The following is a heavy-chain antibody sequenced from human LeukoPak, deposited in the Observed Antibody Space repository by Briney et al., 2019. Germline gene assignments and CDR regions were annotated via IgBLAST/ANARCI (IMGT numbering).Heavy chain of an antibody. V-gene: IGHV3-23*01. J-gene: IGHJ4*02. D-gene: IGHD3-16*02. CDR2: ISGSGGST. Sequence: GGSLRLSCAASGSTFSSYAMSWVRQAPGKGLEWVSAISGSGGSTYYADSVKGRFTISRDNSKNTLYLQMNSLRAEDTAVYYCAKDLRLGELSLFGGFDYWGQGTLVTVSS. CDR1: GSTFSSYA. CDR3: AKDLRLGELSLFGGFDY.